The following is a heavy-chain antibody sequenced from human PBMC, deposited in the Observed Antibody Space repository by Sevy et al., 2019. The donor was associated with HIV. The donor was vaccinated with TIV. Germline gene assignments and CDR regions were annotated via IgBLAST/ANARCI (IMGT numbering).Heavy chain of an antibody. CDR1: GYTFTNYH. V-gene: IGHV1-18*01. CDR2: ITPNNGDT. CDR3: ARAPSGSQGPGQYFHH. J-gene: IGHJ1*01. Sequence: ASVKVSCKASGYTFTNYHITWVHQAPGQGLEWMGRITPNNGDTNYAQTLQGRVTMTTDTSTSTVYMELRSLRSDDTAVYYCARAPSGSQGPGQYFHHWGQGTLVTVSS. D-gene: IGHD1-26*01.